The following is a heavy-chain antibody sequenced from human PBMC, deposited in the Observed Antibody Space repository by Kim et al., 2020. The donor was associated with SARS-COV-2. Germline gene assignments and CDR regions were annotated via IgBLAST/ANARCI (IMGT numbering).Heavy chain of an antibody. D-gene: IGHD3-10*01. CDR3: AREWFGELLSFDP. CDR2: INAGNGNA. Sequence: ASVKVSCKASGYTFTSYAMHWVRQAPGQRLEWMGWINAGNGNAKYSQKFQGRVTITRDTSASTAYMELSSLRSEDTAVYYCAREWFGELLSFDPWGQGTLVTVSS. CDR1: GYTFTSYA. V-gene: IGHV1-3*01. J-gene: IGHJ5*02.